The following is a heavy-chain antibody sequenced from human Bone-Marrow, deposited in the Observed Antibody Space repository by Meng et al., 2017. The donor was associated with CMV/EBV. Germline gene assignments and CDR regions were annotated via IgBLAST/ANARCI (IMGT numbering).Heavy chain of an antibody. D-gene: IGHD6-13*01. V-gene: IGHV4-38-2*02. Sequence: SETLSLTCTVSGYSISSGYYWGWIRQPPGKGLEWIGSIYHSGSTYYNPSLKSRVTISVDTSKNQFSLKLSSVTAADTAVYYCARDTEQLVETLMDVWGQGTTVNVAS. CDR3: ARDTEQLVETLMDV. J-gene: IGHJ6*02. CDR1: GYSISSGYY. CDR2: IYHSGST.